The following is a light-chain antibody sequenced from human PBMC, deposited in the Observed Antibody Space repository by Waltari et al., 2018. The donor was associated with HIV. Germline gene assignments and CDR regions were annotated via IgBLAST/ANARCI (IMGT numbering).Light chain of an antibody. CDR2: DNN. V-gene: IGLV1-51*01. J-gene: IGLJ2*01. CDR1: SSHIGNNY. Sequence: QSVLTQPPSVSAAPGQKVTISSSGSSSHIGNNYVSCYQHLPGTAPKVLIYDNNKRPSGIPDRFSGSKPGTSATLGITALQTGDEADYYCGTWDSSLSAGVFGGGTKLTVL. CDR3: GTWDSSLSAGV.